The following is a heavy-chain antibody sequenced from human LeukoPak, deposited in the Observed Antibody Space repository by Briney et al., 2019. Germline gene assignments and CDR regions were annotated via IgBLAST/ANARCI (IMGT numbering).Heavy chain of an antibody. CDR3: ARDQYYDSGTYSYYYMDV. CDR2: IYSGGRT. Sequence: GGSLRLSCAASGFIDSSNYMSWVRQAPGKGLEWVSVIYSGGRTFYADSVRGRFTISRDNSKNTLFLQMNSLRAEDTAVYYCARDQYYDSGTYSYYYMDVWGKGTTVTVSS. D-gene: IGHD3-10*01. V-gene: IGHV3-53*01. CDR1: GFIDSSNY. J-gene: IGHJ6*03.